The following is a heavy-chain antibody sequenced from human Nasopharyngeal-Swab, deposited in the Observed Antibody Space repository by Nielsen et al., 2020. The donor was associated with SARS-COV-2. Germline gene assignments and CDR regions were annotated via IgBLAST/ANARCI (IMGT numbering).Heavy chain of an antibody. Sequence: SETLSLTCTVSGGSISSGGYYWSWIRQHPGKGLEWIGYIYYSGGTYYNPSLKSRVTISVDTSKNQFSLKLSSVTAADTAVYYCARYGERITIFGVVIKEAFDIWGQGTMVTVSS. CDR3: ARYGERITIFGVVIKEAFDI. D-gene: IGHD3-3*01. CDR2: IYYSGGT. V-gene: IGHV4-31*03. J-gene: IGHJ3*02. CDR1: GGSISSGGYY.